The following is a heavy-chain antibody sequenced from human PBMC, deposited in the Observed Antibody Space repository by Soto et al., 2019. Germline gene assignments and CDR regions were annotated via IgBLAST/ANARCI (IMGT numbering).Heavy chain of an antibody. J-gene: IGHJ4*02. V-gene: IGHV3-74*01. CDR3: ASHIVVVTATRSVDY. Sequence: EVQLVESGGGLVQPGGSLRLSCAASGFTFSSYWMHWVRQAPGKGLVWVSRINSDGSSTYYADSVKGRFTISRDNAKTTLYLQMNSLRAEDTAGYYCASHIVVVTATRSVDYWGQGTLVTVSS. D-gene: IGHD2-21*02. CDR1: GFTFSSYW. CDR2: INSDGSST.